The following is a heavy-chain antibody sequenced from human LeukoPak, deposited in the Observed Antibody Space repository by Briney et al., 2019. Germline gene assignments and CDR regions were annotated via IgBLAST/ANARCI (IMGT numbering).Heavy chain of an antibody. CDR2: ISSSGSTI. J-gene: IGHJ4*02. CDR1: GFTFSDYY. CDR3: ARELAYCGGDCYPAFDY. D-gene: IGHD2-21*02. Sequence: GGSLRLSCAASGFTFSDYYMSWIRQAPGKGLEWVSYISSSGSTIYYADSVEGRFTISRDNAKNSLYLQMNSLRAEDTAVYYCARELAYCGGDCYPAFDYWGQGTLVTVSS. V-gene: IGHV3-11*01.